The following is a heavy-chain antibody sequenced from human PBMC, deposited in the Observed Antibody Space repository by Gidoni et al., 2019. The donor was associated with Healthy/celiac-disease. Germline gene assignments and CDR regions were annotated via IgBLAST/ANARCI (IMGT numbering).Heavy chain of an antibody. CDR1: VGTFSSYT. CDR3: ARYDSSGYYYYYGMDV. J-gene: IGHJ6*02. CDR2: IIPILGIA. V-gene: IGHV1-69*02. D-gene: IGHD3-22*01. Sequence: QVQLVQSGAEVKKPGSSVKVSCKASVGTFSSYTISWVRQAPGQGLEWMGRIIPILGIANYAQKFQSRVTITADKSTSTAYMELSSLRSEDTAVYYCARYDSSGYYYYYGMDVWGQGTTVTVSS.